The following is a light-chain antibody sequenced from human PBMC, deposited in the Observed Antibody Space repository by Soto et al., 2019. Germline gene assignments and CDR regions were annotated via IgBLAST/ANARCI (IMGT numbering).Light chain of an antibody. CDR1: QSVTTN. CDR2: DSS. J-gene: IGKJ1*01. Sequence: IVMTQSPATLSVSPWESSTLSCWASQSVTTNLAWYQQKPGQAPRLLIYDSSTRATGIPARFSGSGSGTDFTLTISSVQSEDFAVYYCQQYENWPPWTFGQGTKVDIK. V-gene: IGKV3-15*01. CDR3: QQYENWPPWT.